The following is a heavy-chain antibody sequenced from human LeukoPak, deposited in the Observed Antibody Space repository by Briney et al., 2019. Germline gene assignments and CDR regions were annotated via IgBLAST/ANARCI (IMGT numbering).Heavy chain of an antibody. J-gene: IGHJ6*02. Sequence: ASVTVSCMAAVYTFPSYGFRWVRPAPGQGREGMGWISAYNGKTNYAQKLQGRVTMATDTSTSTAYMELTSLRSDDTAVYYCARDLGWFGDLNYFYGMDVWGQGTAVTVSS. D-gene: IGHD3-10*01. CDR3: ARDLGWFGDLNYFYGMDV. CDR1: VYTFPSYG. V-gene: IGHV1-18*01. CDR2: ISAYNGKT.